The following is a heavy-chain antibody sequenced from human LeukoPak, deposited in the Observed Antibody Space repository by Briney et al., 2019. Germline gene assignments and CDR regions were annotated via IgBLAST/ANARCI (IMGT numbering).Heavy chain of an antibody. D-gene: IGHD1-26*01. Sequence: GGSLRLSCAASGFTFNTYTMNWVRQAPGKGLEWVSSITASSTAIYSADSVKGRFTISRDNSKNTLYLQMNSLRAEDTAVYYCAKLENSGSPPAFDYWGQGTLVTVSS. CDR3: AKLENSGSPPAFDY. V-gene: IGHV3-21*01. CDR1: GFTFNTYT. CDR2: ITASSTAI. J-gene: IGHJ4*02.